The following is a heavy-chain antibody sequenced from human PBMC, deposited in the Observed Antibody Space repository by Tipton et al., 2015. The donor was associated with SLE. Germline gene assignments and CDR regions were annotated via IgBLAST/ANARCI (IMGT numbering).Heavy chain of an antibody. V-gene: IGHV3-30*04. Sequence: RSLRLSCAASGFTFSSYAMHWVRQAPGKGLEWVAVISYDGSNKYYADSVKGRFTISRDNMKNRLYLQMNNLSAEDTGVYYCARDAEYQLVFSFDSWGQGTLVTVSS. CDR1: GFTFSSYA. CDR2: ISYDGSNK. D-gene: IGHD2-2*01. CDR3: ARDAEYQLVFSFDS. J-gene: IGHJ5*01.